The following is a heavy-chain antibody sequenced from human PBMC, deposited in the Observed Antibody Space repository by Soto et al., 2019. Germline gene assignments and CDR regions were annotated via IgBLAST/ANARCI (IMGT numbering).Heavy chain of an antibody. J-gene: IGHJ6*02. Sequence: QVQLVQSGAEVKKPGSSVKVSCKASGGTFSSYAISWVRQAPGQGLEWMGGIIPIFGTANYEQKFQGRVTITADESTSTAYMELSSLRSEDTAVYYCARDIAAAGSYYYYGMDVWGQGTTVTVSS. V-gene: IGHV1-69*01. CDR3: ARDIAAAGSYYYYGMDV. D-gene: IGHD6-13*01. CDR1: GGTFSSYA. CDR2: IIPIFGTA.